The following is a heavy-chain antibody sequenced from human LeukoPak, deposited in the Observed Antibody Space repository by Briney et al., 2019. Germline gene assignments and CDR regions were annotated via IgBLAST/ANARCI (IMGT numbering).Heavy chain of an antibody. J-gene: IGHJ5*02. D-gene: IGHD2-2*01. V-gene: IGHV4-39*07. CDR3: VPDARDAYSARDCSSTSCYFDP. Sequence: SETLSLTCTVSGGSISSSYYYWGWLRQPPGKGLEWIGSIYYSGSTYYNPSLKSRVTISVDASKNQFSLKLSSVTAADTAVYYCVPDARDAYSARDCSSTSCYFDPWGQGTLVTVSS. CDR1: GGSISSSYYY. CDR2: IYYSGST.